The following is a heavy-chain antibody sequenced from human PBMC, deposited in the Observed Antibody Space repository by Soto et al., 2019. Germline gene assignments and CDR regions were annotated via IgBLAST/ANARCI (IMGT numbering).Heavy chain of an antibody. CDR2: IYYSGIT. J-gene: IGHJ4*02. Sequence: SETLSLTCSGSGGSISSYYWSWIRQPPGKGLEWIGYIYYSGITNYNPSLKSRVTISADTSKNQFSLRLSSVTAADTAVYYCARDYYDTNQYFDHWGQGTLVTVSS. CDR1: GGSISSYY. CDR3: ARDYYDTNQYFDH. D-gene: IGHD3-16*01. V-gene: IGHV4-59*01.